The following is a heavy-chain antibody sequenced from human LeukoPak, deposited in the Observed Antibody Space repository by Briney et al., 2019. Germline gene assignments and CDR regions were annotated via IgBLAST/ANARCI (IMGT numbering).Heavy chain of an antibody. CDR2: ISHSGDT. D-gene: IGHD2-15*01. V-gene: IGHV4-34*01. J-gene: IGHJ3*02. CDR1: GASFRGYY. CDR3: ARGRYCSADICTGGDSFDI. Sequence: SETLSLTCAVYGASFRGYYWSWIPQPPGKGREWIGEISHSGDTNYNPSLKSRLTISGDTSKNQFSLELSSVTAADTAVYYCARGRYCSADICTGGDSFDIWGQGTMVSVSP.